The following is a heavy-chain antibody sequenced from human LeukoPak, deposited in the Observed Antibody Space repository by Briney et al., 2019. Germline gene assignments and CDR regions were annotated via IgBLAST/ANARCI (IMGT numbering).Heavy chain of an antibody. Sequence: SENLSLTCTVSGGSISSSGYYWGWIRQPPGKWLEWIASIYYSGSTYYHPSIKSRVTISVATSTNQLSLKLRSLAAADTAVYYCARHEYSGSYYGLSWFDPWGQGTLVTVSS. CDR3: ARHEYSGSYYGLSWFDP. V-gene: IGHV4-39*01. CDR1: GGSISSSGYY. CDR2: IYYSGST. J-gene: IGHJ5*02. D-gene: IGHD1-26*01.